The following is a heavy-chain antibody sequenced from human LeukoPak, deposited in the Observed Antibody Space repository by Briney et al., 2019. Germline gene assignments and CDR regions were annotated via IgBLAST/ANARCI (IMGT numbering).Heavy chain of an antibody. D-gene: IGHD2-2*01. CDR3: ARVEDIVVVPAALLNYYYGMDA. J-gene: IGHJ6*04. CDR1: GGTFSSYA. Sequence: SVKVSCKASGGTFSSYAISWVRQAPGQGLEWMGGIIPIFGTANYAQKFQGRVTITADESTSTAYMELSSLRSEDTAVYYCARVEDIVVVPAALLNYYYGMDAWGKGTTVTVSS. CDR2: IIPIFGTA. V-gene: IGHV1-69*01.